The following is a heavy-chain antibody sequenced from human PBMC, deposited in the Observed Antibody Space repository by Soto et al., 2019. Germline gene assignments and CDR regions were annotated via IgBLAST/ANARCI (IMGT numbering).Heavy chain of an antibody. CDR1: GGSISSGGYY. CDR3: ARGGSYYDFWSGTKRDFWSGYYSENRFDY. D-gene: IGHD3-3*01. CDR2: IYYSGST. J-gene: IGHJ4*02. Sequence: QVQLQESGPGLVKPSQTLSLTCTVSGGSISSGGYYWSWIRQHPGKGLEWIGYIYYSGSTYYNPSLKSRVTISVDTSKNQFSLKLSSVTAADTAVYYCARGGSYYDFWSGTKRDFWSGYYSENRFDYWGQGTLVTVSS. V-gene: IGHV4-31*03.